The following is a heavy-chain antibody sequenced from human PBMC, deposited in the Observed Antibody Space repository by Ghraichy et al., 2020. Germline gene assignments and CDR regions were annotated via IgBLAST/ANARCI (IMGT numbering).Heavy chain of an antibody. CDR1: GGSISSHY. CDR2: IYSNGNT. J-gene: IGHJ4*02. D-gene: IGHD2-2*03. V-gene: IGHV4-4*07. Sequence: ESLNISCTVSGGSISSHYWTWIRQPAGKGLEWVGRIYSNGNTHYSPSLKNRITMSVDTSKNQFSLKLSSVTAADTAVYYCARDGWYYFDLWGQGTLVTVSS. CDR3: ARDGWYYFDL.